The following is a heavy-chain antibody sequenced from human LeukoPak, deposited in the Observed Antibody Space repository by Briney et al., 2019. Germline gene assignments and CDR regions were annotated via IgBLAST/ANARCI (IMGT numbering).Heavy chain of an antibody. CDR2: ISYDGSNK. CDR3: ARTNFYGEND. D-gene: IGHD4-17*01. V-gene: IGHV3-30-3*01. CDR1: GFTFSSYA. Sequence: GRSLRLSCAASGFTFSSYAMHWVRQAPGKGLEWVAVISYDGSNKYYADSVKGRFTISRDNSKNTLYLQMNSLRAEDTAVYYCARTNFYGENDWGQGTLVTVSS. J-gene: IGHJ4*02.